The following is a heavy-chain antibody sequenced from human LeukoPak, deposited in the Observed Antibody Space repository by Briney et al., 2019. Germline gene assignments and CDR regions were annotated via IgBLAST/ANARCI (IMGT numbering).Heavy chain of an antibody. J-gene: IGHJ4*02. CDR2: ISSTSSTI. CDR1: GFTFSTYS. V-gene: IGHV3-48*01. Sequence: GGSLRLSCAASGFTFSTYSMNWVRQAPGKGLEWVSYISSTSSTISYADSVKGRFTISRDNSKNTLYLQMNSLRAEDTAVYYCAKDDSSSWYEYYFDYWGQGTLVTVSS. D-gene: IGHD6-13*01. CDR3: AKDDSSSWYEYYFDY.